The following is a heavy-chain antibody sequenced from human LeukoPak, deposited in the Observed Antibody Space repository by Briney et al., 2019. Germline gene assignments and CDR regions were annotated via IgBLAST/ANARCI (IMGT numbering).Heavy chain of an antibody. CDR1: GGSISSSSYY. CDR2: IYYSGST. J-gene: IGHJ4*02. D-gene: IGHD3-22*01. V-gene: IGHV4-39*07. Sequence: SETLSLTCTVSGGSISSSSYYWGWIRQPPGKGLEWIGSIYYSGSTYYNPSLKSRVTISVDTSKNQFSLKLSSVTAADTAVYYCARASYYYDSSGLDYWGQGTLVTVSS. CDR3: ARASYYYDSSGLDY.